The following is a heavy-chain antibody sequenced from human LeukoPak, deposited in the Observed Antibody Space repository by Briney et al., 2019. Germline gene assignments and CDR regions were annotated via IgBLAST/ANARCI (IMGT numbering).Heavy chain of an antibody. J-gene: IGHJ4*02. D-gene: IGHD6-6*01. Sequence: GGSLRLSCAASGFTFSSYWMSWVRQAPGKGLEWVANMKQDGSEKYYVDSVKGRFTISRDNAKNSLYLQMNSLRAEDTAVYYCARDGGYSSSQELFDYWGQGTLVTVSS. V-gene: IGHV3-7*01. CDR3: ARDGGYSSSQELFDY. CDR1: GFTFSSYW. CDR2: MKQDGSEK.